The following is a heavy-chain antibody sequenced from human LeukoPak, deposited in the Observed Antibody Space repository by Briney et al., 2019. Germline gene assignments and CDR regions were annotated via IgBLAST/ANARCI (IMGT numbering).Heavy chain of an antibody. J-gene: IGHJ5*02. D-gene: IGHD2-2*01. CDR3: ARDRLPAAMRQGYNWFDP. CDR2: INPSSGGT. V-gene: IGHV1-2*02. Sequence: GASVKVSCKASGYTFTGYYLHWVRQAPGQGLEWMGWINPSSGGTNYAQKFQGRVTMTRDTSISTAYMELSRLRSDDTAVYYCARDRLPAAMRQGYNWFDPWGQGTLVTVSS. CDR1: GYTFTGYY.